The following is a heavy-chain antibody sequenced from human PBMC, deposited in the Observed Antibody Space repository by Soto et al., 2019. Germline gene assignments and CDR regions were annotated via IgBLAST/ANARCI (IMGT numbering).Heavy chain of an antibody. D-gene: IGHD6-19*01. CDR3: ARVFTGYSSGWYPDY. CDR2: INPSGGST. CDR1: GYTFTSYY. V-gene: IGHV1-46*01. Sequence: ASVKVSCNASGYTFTSYYMHWVRQAPGQGLEWMGIINPSGGSTSYAQKFQGRVTMTRDTSTSTVYMEMSSLRSEDTAVYYCARVFTGYSSGWYPDYWGQGTLVTVSS. J-gene: IGHJ4*02.